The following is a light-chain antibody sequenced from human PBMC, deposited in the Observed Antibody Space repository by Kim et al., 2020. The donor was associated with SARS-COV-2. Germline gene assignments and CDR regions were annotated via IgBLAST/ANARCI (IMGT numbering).Light chain of an antibody. J-gene: IGKJ4*01. CDR1: QSASVY. V-gene: IGKV1-39*01. CDR2: GAS. CDR3: QQSYRTPLT. Sequence: SASLGETVTITYRASQSASVYVNWYQQKPGKAPRLLIYGASSLQSWVPSRFSGSGSGTDFTLTISSLQPEDFATYYCQQSYRTPLTFGGGTKLEI.